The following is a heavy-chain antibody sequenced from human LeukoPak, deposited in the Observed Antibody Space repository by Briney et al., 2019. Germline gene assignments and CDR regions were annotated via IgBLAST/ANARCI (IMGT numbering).Heavy chain of an antibody. J-gene: IGHJ6*03. Sequence: SETLSLTCTVSGGSISSYYWSWIRQPAGKGLEWIGRIYTSGSTNYNHSLKSRVTMSVDTSKNQFSLKLSSVTAADTAVYYCASLYGSGQGYYMDVWGKGTPVTVSS. CDR3: ASLYGSGQGYYMDV. CDR1: GGSISSYY. CDR2: IYTSGST. V-gene: IGHV4-4*07. D-gene: IGHD3-10*01.